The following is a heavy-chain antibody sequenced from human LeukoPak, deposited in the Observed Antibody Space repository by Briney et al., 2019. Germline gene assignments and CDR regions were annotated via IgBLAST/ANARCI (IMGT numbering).Heavy chain of an antibody. CDR2: ISGSGGNT. J-gene: IGHJ4*02. CDR3: ARFITGTLLSMYYFDY. CDR1: GFTFSSYG. Sequence: GGTLRLSCAASGFTFSSYGMSWVRQAPGKGLEWVSAISGSGGNTYYADSVKGRFTISRDNSKNTLYLQMNSLRAEDTAVYYCARFITGTLLSMYYFDYWGQGTLVTVSS. V-gene: IGHV3-23*01. D-gene: IGHD1-20*01.